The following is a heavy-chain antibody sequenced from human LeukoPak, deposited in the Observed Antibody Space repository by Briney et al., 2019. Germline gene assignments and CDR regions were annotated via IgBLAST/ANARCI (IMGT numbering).Heavy chain of an antibody. D-gene: IGHD3-9*01. Sequence: PSETLSLTCAVYGGSFSGYYWSWIRQPPGKGLEWIGEINHSGSTNYNPSLKSRVTISADTSKNQFSLKLSSVTAADTAVYYCARGSHYDILTGYWFDYWGQGTLVTVSS. CDR3: ARGSHYDILTGYWFDY. CDR2: INHSGST. CDR1: GGSFSGYY. J-gene: IGHJ4*02. V-gene: IGHV4-34*01.